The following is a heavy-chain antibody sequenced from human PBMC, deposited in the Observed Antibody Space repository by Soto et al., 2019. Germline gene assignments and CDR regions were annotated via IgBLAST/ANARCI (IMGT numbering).Heavy chain of an antibody. CDR2: MRGSGGST. CDR1: GFTFSSYA. Sequence: EVQLLESGGGLVQPGGSLRLSCAASGFTFSSYAMSWVRQAPGKGLEWVSAMRGSGGSTYYADSVKGRFTISRDHSKNTLCLQMNSLRDEETAVYYCAKAGGLGGYWYFDLWGRGTLVTVSS. J-gene: IGHJ2*01. CDR3: AKAGGLGGYWYFDL. D-gene: IGHD2-8*02. V-gene: IGHV3-23*01.